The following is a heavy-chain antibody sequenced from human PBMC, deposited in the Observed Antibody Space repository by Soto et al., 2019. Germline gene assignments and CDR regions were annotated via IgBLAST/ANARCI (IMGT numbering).Heavy chain of an antibody. CDR3: ARTWLAGGTPADAFDI. CDR1: ASSISSAYF. Sequence: SETLSLTCAVSASSISSAYFWGWIRQPPGKGLEWIATIFHTGGTYYNPSLKSRVTISVDTSNNQFSLRLNSVTAADTALYFCARTWLAGGTPADAFDIWGQGTMVT. J-gene: IGHJ3*02. V-gene: IGHV4-38-2*01. D-gene: IGHD2-15*01. CDR2: IFHTGGT.